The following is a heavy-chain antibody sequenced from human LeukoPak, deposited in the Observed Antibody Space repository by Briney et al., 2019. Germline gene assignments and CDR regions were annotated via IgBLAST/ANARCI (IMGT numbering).Heavy chain of an antibody. CDR2: INPNSGGT. CDR1: GYTFTGYY. CDR3: ARDAVYYYDNSDI. V-gene: IGHV1-2*02. Sequence: ASVKVSCKASGYTFTGYYMHWVRQAPGQGLEWMGWINPNSGGTNYAQKFQGRVTMTRDTSISTGYMELSRLRSGDTAVYYCARDAVYYYDNSDIWGQGTMVTVSS. J-gene: IGHJ3*02. D-gene: IGHD3-22*01.